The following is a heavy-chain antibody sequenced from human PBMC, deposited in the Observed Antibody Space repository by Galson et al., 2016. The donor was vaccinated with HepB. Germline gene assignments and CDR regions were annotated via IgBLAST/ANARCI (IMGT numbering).Heavy chain of an antibody. D-gene: IGHD3-16*01. CDR2: INPNNGDT. CDR1: GYTFTAYY. J-gene: IGHJ4*02. Sequence: SLKVSCKASGYTFTAYYIHWVRQAPGQGLEWMGRINPNNGDTNYAQKFQGRVSMTRDTSIRTAYMELSRLRFDDTVVYYCARGGPGVYDYPDYWGQGTLVTVSS. V-gene: IGHV1-2*05. CDR3: ARGGPGVYDYPDY.